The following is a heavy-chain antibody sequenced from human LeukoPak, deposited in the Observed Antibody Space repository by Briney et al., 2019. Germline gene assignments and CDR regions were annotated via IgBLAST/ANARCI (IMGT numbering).Heavy chain of an antibody. CDR3: ARDNGYKSVDY. CDR1: CYTFSTFG. J-gene: IGHJ4*02. Sequence: ASLKDSCKASCYTFSTFGISWLRQAPGQRLELRGWISASNGNTNHAQELQGRVTMTTDTSTSTLYMEVRSLRSDDTAVYYCARDNGYKSVDYWGQGTLVTVSS. D-gene: IGHD1-14*01. V-gene: IGHV1-18*01. CDR2: ISASNGNT.